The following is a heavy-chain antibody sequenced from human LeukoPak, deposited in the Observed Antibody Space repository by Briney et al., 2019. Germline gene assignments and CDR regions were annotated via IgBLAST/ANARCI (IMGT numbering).Heavy chain of an antibody. Sequence: QPGRSLRLSCAASGFTFSSYGMHWVRQAPGKGLEWVAVISYDGSNKYYADSVKGRFTISRDNSKNTLYLQMNSLRAEDTAVYYCARVRGSGWSLYYIDYWGQGTLVTVSS. CDR2: ISYDGSNK. CDR3: ARVRGSGWSLYYIDY. V-gene: IGHV3-30*03. J-gene: IGHJ4*02. D-gene: IGHD6-19*01. CDR1: GFTFSSYG.